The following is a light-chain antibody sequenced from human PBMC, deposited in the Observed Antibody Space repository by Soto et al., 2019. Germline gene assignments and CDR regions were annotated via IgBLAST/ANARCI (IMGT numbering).Light chain of an antibody. CDR2: DTA. J-gene: IGKJ4*01. V-gene: IGKV3-15*01. CDR1: QGIRDT. Sequence: EVVLRQSPATLSVSPGEGATFSCRASQGIRDTLAWSQPKPRQTPRLLIYDTATRATGVPTMFSVSRSGAEVTLTINSLQSEEFAVYYCQPDDNWPLTFGGGTKVDSK. CDR3: QPDDNWPLT.